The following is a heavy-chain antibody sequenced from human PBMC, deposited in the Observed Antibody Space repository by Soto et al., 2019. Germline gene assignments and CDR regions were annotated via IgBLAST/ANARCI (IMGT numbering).Heavy chain of an antibody. V-gene: IGHV3-74*01. D-gene: IGHD1-26*01. CDR2: INGDGSRT. CDR3: ENVKTGRYDWFDP. Sequence: EVQLVESGGGLVQPGGSLRLSCAASGFTFSSNWMHWVRQAPGKGLVWVSRINGDGSRTNYADSVKGRFTISRDNAKKTLYLQMNSLRPEDTAVYYCENVKTGRYDWFDPWGQGTLVTVSS. CDR1: GFTFSSNW. J-gene: IGHJ5*02.